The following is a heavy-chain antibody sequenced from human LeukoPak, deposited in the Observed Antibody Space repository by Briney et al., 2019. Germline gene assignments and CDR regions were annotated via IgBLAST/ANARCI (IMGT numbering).Heavy chain of an antibody. V-gene: IGHV1-2*02. CDR1: GYTFTGYY. J-gene: IGHJ5*02. D-gene: IGHD3-10*01. Sequence: ASVTLSRTSSGYTFTGYYMHWVRQAPGQGLGWLGWINTNSGGTNNSQKFQGRVTLTRDTSISTAYMELSRLRSDDTAVYYCARGGDLVWFGELVSGDSLGWFDPWGQGTLVTVSS. CDR2: INTNSGGT. CDR3: ARGGDLVWFGELVSGDSLGWFDP.